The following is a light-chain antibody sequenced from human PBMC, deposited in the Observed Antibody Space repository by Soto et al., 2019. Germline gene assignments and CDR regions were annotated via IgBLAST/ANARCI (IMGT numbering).Light chain of an antibody. CDR1: QSVSSY. CDR2: DAS. V-gene: IGKV3-11*01. CDR3: QQRSNWPPT. Sequence: EIVLTQSPAILSLSPGERATLSCRASQSVSSYLAWYQQKPGQAPRLLIYDASNRATGIPARFSGSGSGTDFTLTISSLEPEDFAVYYCQQRSNWPPTFGQGTKVDIK. J-gene: IGKJ2*01.